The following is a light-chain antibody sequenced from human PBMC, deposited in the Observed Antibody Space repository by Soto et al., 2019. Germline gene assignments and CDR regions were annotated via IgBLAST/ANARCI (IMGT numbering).Light chain of an antibody. Sequence: DIQMAQSPSSVSSSVGDRVTISCRASQGISIWLAWYQQKPGKAPKLLVYAASNLQRGVPSRFSGGGSGTHFTLTISSLQPEDFATYYCQQANSFPLTFGGGTKVDNK. J-gene: IGKJ4*01. CDR1: QGISIW. CDR2: AAS. CDR3: QQANSFPLT. V-gene: IGKV1-12*01.